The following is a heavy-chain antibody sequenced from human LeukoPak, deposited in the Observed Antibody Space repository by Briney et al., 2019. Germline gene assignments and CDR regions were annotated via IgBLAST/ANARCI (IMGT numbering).Heavy chain of an antibody. V-gene: IGHV3-66*01. CDR3: AKGKWGLTINNFDV. CDR2: IYSGGST. CDR1: GFTVSSNY. Sequence: GGSLRLSCAASGFTVSSNYMSCVRQAPGEGLEWVSVIYSGGSTYYADSVKGRFTISRDNSKNTLYLQMNSLRAEDTAVYYCAKGKWGLTINNFDVWGQGTMVTVSS. J-gene: IGHJ3*01. D-gene: IGHD3-9*01.